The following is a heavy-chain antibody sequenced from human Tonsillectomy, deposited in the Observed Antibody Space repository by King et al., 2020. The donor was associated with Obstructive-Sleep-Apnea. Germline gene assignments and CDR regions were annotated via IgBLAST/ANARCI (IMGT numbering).Heavy chain of an antibody. J-gene: IGHJ5*02. Sequence: VQLQESGPGLVKPSETLSLTCTVSCGSITSYYWSWIRQPPGKGLEWIGDIYYSGSTNSNPSPRSRVTIPVDTSKNQFSLKLSSVTAADTAVYYCARSISSYGSGTVGFDPWGQGTLVTVSS. CDR2: IYYSGST. CDR3: ARSISSYGSGTVGFDP. CDR1: CGSITSYY. V-gene: IGHV4-59*01. D-gene: IGHD3-10*01.